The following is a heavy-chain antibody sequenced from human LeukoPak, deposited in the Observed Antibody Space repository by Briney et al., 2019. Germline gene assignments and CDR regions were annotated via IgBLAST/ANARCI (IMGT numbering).Heavy chain of an antibody. D-gene: IGHD5-18*01. V-gene: IGHV4-39*07. CDR2: IYYSGST. CDR3: ARSTGYSYGLNDY. J-gene: IGHJ4*02. CDR1: GGSISSSSYY. Sequence: PSGTLSFTCTVSGGSISSSSYYWGWIRQPPGKGLEWIGTIYYSGSTYYNPSLESRVTISVDTSKNQFSLKLSSVTAADTVVYYCARSTGYSYGLNDYWGEGTLVTVSS.